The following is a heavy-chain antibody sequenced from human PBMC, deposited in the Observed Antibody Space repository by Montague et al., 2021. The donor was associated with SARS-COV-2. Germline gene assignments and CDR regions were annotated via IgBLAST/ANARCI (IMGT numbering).Heavy chain of an antibody. CDR3: ARTSRGSRYFYGVDV. V-gene: IGHV4-59*01. CDR2: IFRSGAT. D-gene: IGHD3-10*01. CDR1: GDSISDYY. J-gene: IGHJ6*02. Sequence: SETLSLTCTVSGDSISDYYWSWIRQPPGMGLEWIGYIFRSGATNYNPPLKSRVINSLDTSKSQFSLRLSSVTAADTAIYYCARTSRGSRYFYGVDVWGQGTTVTVSS.